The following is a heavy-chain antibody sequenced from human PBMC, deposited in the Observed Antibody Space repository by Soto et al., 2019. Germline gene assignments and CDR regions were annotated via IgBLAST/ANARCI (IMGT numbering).Heavy chain of an antibody. CDR3: ARYYYGSGSYYPLNDY. D-gene: IGHD3-10*01. CDR2: ISAYNGNT. CDR1: GYTFTSYG. J-gene: IGHJ4*02. V-gene: IGHV1-18*01. Sequence: QVQLVQSGAEVKKPGASVKVSCKASGYTFTSYGISWVRQAPGQGLEWMGWISAYNGNTNYAQKLQGRVTMTTDTSTSTAYRELRSLRSDDTAVYYCARYYYGSGSYYPLNDYWGQGTLVTVSS.